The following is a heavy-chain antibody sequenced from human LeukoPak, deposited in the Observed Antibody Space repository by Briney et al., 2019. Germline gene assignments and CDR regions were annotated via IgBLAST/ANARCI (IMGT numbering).Heavy chain of an antibody. Sequence: GGSLRLSCAASGFTFSDYYMSWIRQAPGKGLEWVSYISSSGSTIYYADSVKGRFTIPRDNPKNSQYLQMNSLRAEDTAVYYCARDRRYCSGGSCYSNYYYYYGMDAWGQGTTVTVSS. J-gene: IGHJ6*02. CDR3: ARDRRYCSGGSCYSNYYYYYGMDA. V-gene: IGHV3-11*01. CDR1: GFTFSDYY. D-gene: IGHD2-15*01. CDR2: ISSSGSTI.